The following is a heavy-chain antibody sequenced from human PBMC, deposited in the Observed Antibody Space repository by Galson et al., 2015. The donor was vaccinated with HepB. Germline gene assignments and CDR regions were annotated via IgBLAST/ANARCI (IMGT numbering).Heavy chain of an antibody. J-gene: IGHJ5*02. CDR3: ASRSGQQLGNGNWFDP. CDR1: GLTLSSYS. Sequence: SLRLSCAASGLTLSSYSMNWVRQAPGKGQEWVSSISSSSTYIYYADSVKGRFTISRDNAKNSLYLQMNSLRVEDTAVYYCASRSGQQLGNGNWFDPWGQGTLVTVSS. D-gene: IGHD6-13*01. CDR2: ISSSSTYI. V-gene: IGHV3-21*01.